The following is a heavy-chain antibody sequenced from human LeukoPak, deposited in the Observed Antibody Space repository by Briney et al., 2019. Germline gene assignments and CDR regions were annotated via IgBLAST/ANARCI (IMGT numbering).Heavy chain of an antibody. V-gene: IGHV1-18*01. D-gene: IGHD7-27*01. J-gene: IGHJ5*02. CDR2: ISAYNGNT. CDR1: GYTFTSYG. Sequence: ASVKVSCKASGYTFTSYGISWVRQAPGQGLEWMGWISAYNGNTNYAQKLQGRVTMTTDTSTSTAYMELRSLRSDDTAVYYCARDLPTLTGESWFDPWGQGTLVTVSS. CDR3: ARDLPTLTGESWFDP.